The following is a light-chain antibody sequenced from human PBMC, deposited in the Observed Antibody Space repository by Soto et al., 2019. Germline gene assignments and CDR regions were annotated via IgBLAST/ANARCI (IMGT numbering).Light chain of an antibody. CDR3: HQYGISPLT. J-gene: IGKJ4*01. V-gene: IGKV3-20*01. CDR1: QSVGSGY. Sequence: EIVLTQSPGTLSLSPGERATLSCRASQSVGSGYLAWYQQTPGQAPRLLIYGTFSRVTGIPDRFSGSGSGTDFDLTIRRLKPEDFAVYYCHQYGISPLTFGGGTKVEI. CDR2: GTF.